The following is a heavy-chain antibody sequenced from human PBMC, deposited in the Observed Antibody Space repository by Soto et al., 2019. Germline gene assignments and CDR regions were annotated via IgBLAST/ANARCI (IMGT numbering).Heavy chain of an antibody. J-gene: IGHJ3*02. CDR3: AKDKKYSGSYYGAFDI. CDR2: ISWNSGSI. V-gene: IGHV3-9*01. D-gene: IGHD1-26*01. CDR1: GFTFDDYA. Sequence: GGSLRLSCAASGFTFDDYAMHWVRQAPGKGLEWVSGISWNSGSIGYADSVKGRFTISRDHAKNSLYLQMNSLRAEDTALYYCAKDKKYSGSYYGAFDIWGQGTMVTVSS.